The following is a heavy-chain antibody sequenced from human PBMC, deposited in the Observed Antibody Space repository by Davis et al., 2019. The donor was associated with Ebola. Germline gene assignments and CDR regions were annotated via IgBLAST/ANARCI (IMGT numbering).Heavy chain of an antibody. D-gene: IGHD1-1*01. CDR1: GYTFANYG. J-gene: IGHJ4*02. Sequence: AASVKVSCKASGYTFANYGITWARQAPGQGLEWMGWINPHNGNTNYAQNVQGRVTMTTDTSTSTVYMEVGSLRSDDTAVYYCARAQFPTTSDHWGQGTLVTVSS. CDR3: ARAQFPTTSDH. CDR2: INPHNGNT. V-gene: IGHV1-18*04.